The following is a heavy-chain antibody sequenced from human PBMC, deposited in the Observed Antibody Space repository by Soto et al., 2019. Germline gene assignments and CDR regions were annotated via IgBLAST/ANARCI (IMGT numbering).Heavy chain of an antibody. CDR2: IIPRFGSP. J-gene: IGHJ6*02. Sequence: VKVSCKVYVYTFSRYICNWVRQVPGQGLEWMGGIIPRFGSPHYAQNFRGRVTITADGSTSTVYMELTSLISEDTAVFYCTRGKSRLVPAATLNISYYYGMDVWGQGTTVTVSS. D-gene: IGHD2-2*01. CDR1: VYTFSRYI. V-gene: IGHV1-69*13. CDR3: TRGKSRLVPAATLNISYYYGMDV.